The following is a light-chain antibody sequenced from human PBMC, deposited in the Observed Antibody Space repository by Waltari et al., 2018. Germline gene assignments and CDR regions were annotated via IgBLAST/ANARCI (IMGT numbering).Light chain of an antibody. Sequence: QSALTQPPSASGSPGQSVTISCTGTSSHVGGYDYVSWYQQHPGKAPKRMIYEVNKRPSGVPDRFSGSKSGNTASLTVSGLQAEDEADYYCSSYAGSTLMFGGGTKLTVL. CDR1: SSHVGGYDY. CDR3: SSYAGSTLM. CDR2: EVN. V-gene: IGLV2-8*01. J-gene: IGLJ3*02.